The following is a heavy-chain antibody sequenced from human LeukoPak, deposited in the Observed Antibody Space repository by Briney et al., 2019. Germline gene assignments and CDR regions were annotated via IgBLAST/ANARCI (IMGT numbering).Heavy chain of an antibody. V-gene: IGHV3-11*03. D-gene: IGHD2-15*01. CDR2: ISSSGSST. Sequence: GGSLRLSCAASGFSFSDYYMVWIRQAPGKGPEWVSVISSSGSSTNYADSVKGRSTISRDNAKNSLYLQMNSLRAEDTAVYYYTRHPAEGDYWGQGTLVTVSS. CDR3: TRHPAEGDY. J-gene: IGHJ4*02. CDR1: GFSFSDYY.